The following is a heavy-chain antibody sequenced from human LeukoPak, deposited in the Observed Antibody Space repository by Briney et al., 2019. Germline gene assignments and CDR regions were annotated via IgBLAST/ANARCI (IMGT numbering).Heavy chain of an antibody. Sequence: PGGSLRLSCAASGFTFSSYAMSWVRQAPGKGLEWVSAISGSGGSTYYADSVKGRFTVSRDNSKNTLYLQMNSLRAEDTAVYYCAKDLETRRDFWSGYYLRVQKYYFDYWGQGTLVTVSS. J-gene: IGHJ4*02. CDR2: ISGSGGST. V-gene: IGHV3-23*01. CDR3: AKDLETRRDFWSGYYLRVQKYYFDY. CDR1: GFTFSSYA. D-gene: IGHD3-3*01.